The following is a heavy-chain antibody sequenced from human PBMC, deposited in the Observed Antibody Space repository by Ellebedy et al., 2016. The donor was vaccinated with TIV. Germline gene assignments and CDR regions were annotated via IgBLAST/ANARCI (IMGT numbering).Heavy chain of an antibody. CDR2: IYHSGIT. D-gene: IGHD4-23*01. Sequence: SETLSLXXTVSGGSISSSSYYWCWIRQPPGKGLEWIGYIYHSGITNYNPSLKSRITMSIDTSKDQFSLKLSSVTAADTAVYYCVRVMRGYAGNFVFDYWGQGTPVTVSS. CDR3: VRVMRGYAGNFVFDY. CDR1: GGSISSSSYY. J-gene: IGHJ4*02. V-gene: IGHV4-61*05.